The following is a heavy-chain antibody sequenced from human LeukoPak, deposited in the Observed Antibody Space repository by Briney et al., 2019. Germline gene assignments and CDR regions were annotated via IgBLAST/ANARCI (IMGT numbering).Heavy chain of an antibody. Sequence: SETLSLTCTVSGDSISKSSYYWGWIRQSPGKGLEWIGSIYYSGSTYNNPALKSRVTTSVDTSTNQFSLKLSSVTAADTAVYYCARGGGGPKYNWNYDLRSFDYWGQGTLVTVSS. CDR2: IYYSGST. D-gene: IGHD1-7*01. CDR1: GDSISKSSYY. J-gene: IGHJ4*02. CDR3: ARGGGGPKYNWNYDLRSFDY. V-gene: IGHV4-39*01.